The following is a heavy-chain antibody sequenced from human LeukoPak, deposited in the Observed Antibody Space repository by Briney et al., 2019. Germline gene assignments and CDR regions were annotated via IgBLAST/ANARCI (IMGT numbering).Heavy chain of an antibody. CDR1: GFTFSSYG. CDR2: IRYDGSNK. Sequence: GGSLRLSCAASGFTFSSYGMHWVRQAPGKGLEWVAFIRYDGSNKYYADSVKGRFTISRDNSKNTLYLQMNSLRAEDTAVYYCASHGSGRHDAFDIWGQGTMVTVSS. J-gene: IGHJ3*02. CDR3: ASHGSGRHDAFDI. D-gene: IGHD3-10*01. V-gene: IGHV3-30*02.